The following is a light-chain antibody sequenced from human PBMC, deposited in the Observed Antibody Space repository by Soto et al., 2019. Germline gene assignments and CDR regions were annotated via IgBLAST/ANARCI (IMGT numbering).Light chain of an antibody. V-gene: IGKV3-20*01. Sequence: DIVLTQSPGTLSLSSWERASLSCRASQSVTSTYLAWYHQKPGQAPRLLIYGASTRVTGITDRFSGSGSGTDFTLAISRLEPEDFAVYYCHLFDSSSYTFGQGTKLKIK. CDR1: QSVTSTY. CDR3: HLFDSSSYT. J-gene: IGKJ2*01. CDR2: GAS.